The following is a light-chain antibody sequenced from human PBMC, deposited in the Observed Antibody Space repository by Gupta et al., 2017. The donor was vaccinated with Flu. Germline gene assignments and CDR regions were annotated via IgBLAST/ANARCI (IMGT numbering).Light chain of an antibody. CDR1: QSISSW. Sequence: DIKLTQSPPTLYASVGDRVTITCRASQSISSWLAWYQQKPGKAPKLLIYKASSLESGVPSRFSGSGSGTEFTLTISSLQPDDFATYYCQQYNSYSYTFGQGTKLEIK. J-gene: IGKJ2*01. V-gene: IGKV1-5*03. CDR3: QQYNSYSYT. CDR2: KAS.